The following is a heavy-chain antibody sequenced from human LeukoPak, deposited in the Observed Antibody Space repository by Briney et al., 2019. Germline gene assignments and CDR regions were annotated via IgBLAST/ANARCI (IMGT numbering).Heavy chain of an antibody. D-gene: IGHD2-8*01. CDR3: ASSNRYCTNGVCYRN. V-gene: IGHV3-21*01. J-gene: IGHJ4*02. Sequence: GGSLRLSCAASGFTFSSYSMNWVRQAPGKGLEWVSSISSSSSYIYYADSVKGRFTIYRDNAKNSLYLQMNSLRAEDTAVYYCASSNRYCTNGVCYRNWGQGTLVTVSS. CDR1: GFTFSSYS. CDR2: ISSSSSYI.